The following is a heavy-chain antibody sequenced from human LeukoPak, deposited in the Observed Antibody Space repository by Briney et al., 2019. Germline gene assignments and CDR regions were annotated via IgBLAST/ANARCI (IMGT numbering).Heavy chain of an antibody. D-gene: IGHD6-13*01. V-gene: IGHV3-21*01. CDR3: ARESLDEQLFDY. CDR2: ISSSSSYI. J-gene: IGHJ4*02. Sequence: GGSLRLSCAASGFTFSSYSMNWVRQAPGKGLGWVSSISSSSSYIYYADSVKGRFTISRDNAKNSLYLQMNSLRAEDTAVYYCARESLDEQLFDYWGQGTLVTVSS. CDR1: GFTFSSYS.